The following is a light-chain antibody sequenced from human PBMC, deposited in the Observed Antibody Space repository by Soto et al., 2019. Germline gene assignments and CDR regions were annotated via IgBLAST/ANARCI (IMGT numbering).Light chain of an antibody. Sequence: DIVMTQSPDSLAVSLGERANINCKSSQSVLYSSNNKNYLAWYQQKPGQPPKLLIYWASTRELGVPDRFSGSGSGTDFTLTISSLQAEDVAVYYCQQYYSTPLTFGGGTKVEIK. V-gene: IGKV4-1*01. CDR2: WAS. CDR3: QQYYSTPLT. CDR1: QSVLYSSNNKNY. J-gene: IGKJ4*01.